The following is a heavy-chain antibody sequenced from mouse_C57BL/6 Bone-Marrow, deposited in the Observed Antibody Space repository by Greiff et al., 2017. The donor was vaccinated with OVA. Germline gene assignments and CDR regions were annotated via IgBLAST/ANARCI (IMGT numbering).Heavy chain of an antibody. V-gene: IGHV2-5*01. Sequence: VHLVESGPGLVQPSQSLSITCTVSGFSLTSYGVHWVRQSPGKGLEWLGVIWRGGSTDYNAAFMSRLSITKDTSKSQVFFKMNSLQADDTAIYYCAKKGDWYFDVWGTGTTVTVSS. CDR3: AKKGDWYFDV. CDR2: IWRGGST. CDR1: GFSLTSYG. J-gene: IGHJ1*03.